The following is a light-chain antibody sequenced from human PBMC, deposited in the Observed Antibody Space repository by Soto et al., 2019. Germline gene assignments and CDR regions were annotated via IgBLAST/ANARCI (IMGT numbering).Light chain of an antibody. V-gene: IGLV1-44*01. CDR1: SSNIGSNT. J-gene: IGLJ2*01. CDR2: SNN. CDR3: AAWDDSLDGRVL. Sequence: QPVLTQPPSASGTPGQRVTISCSGSSSNIGSNTVHWYQQLPGSAPKLLIYSNNVRPSGVPDRFSGSISGTSASLAISGLQSEDEADYYCAAWDDSLDGRVLFGGGTQLTVL.